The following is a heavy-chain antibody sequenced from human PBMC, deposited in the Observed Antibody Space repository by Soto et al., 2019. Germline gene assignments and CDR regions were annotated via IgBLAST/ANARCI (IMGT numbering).Heavy chain of an antibody. J-gene: IGHJ6*02. CDR2: ISAYNGNT. CDR3: ARARLTWIQLWSPYYGMDV. D-gene: IGHD5-18*01. CDR1: GYTFTSYG. V-gene: IGHV1-18*01. Sequence: ASVKVSCKASGYTFTSYGISWVRQAPGQGLEWMGWISAYNGNTNYAQKLQGRVTMTTDTSTSTAYMELRSLRSDDTAVYYCARARLTWIQLWSPYYGMDVWGQGTTVTVYS.